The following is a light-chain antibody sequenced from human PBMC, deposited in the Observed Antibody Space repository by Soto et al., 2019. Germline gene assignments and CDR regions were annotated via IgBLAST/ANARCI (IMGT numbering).Light chain of an antibody. CDR1: QNIRGNE. CDR3: QDYGTSAPWT. Sequence: EVVLTQSPGTLYLSPGERATLSCRASQNIRGNELAWYQQQPVQAPRLLIYRGSSRATGIPDRFSGRGSATDFTLTISRLEPEDFAVYYCQDYGTSAPWTFGQGTKVEIK. CDR2: RGS. V-gene: IGKV3-20*01. J-gene: IGKJ1*01.